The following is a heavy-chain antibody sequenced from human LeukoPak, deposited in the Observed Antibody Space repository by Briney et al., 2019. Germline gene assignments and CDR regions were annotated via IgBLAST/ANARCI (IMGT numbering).Heavy chain of an antibody. CDR2: ISRSGVAT. Sequence: GGSLRLSCAASGFTFTSFAMSWVRQAPGPGLEWVSTISRSGVATYYANSVKGRFTISRDNAKNSLYLQMNSLRAEDTAVYYCARGKTTVTTWFDPWGQGTLVTVSS. CDR3: ARGKTTVTTWFDP. J-gene: IGHJ5*02. CDR1: GFTFTSFA. V-gene: IGHV3-23*01. D-gene: IGHD4-17*01.